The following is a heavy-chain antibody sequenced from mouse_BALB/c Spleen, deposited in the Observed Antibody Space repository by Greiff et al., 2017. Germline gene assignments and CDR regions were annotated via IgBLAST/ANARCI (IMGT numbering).Heavy chain of an antibody. CDR1: GYTFTDYW. D-gene: IGHD3-2*01. CDR2: IDTSDSYT. V-gene: IGHV1-69*01. CDR3: ASGTARATGFAY. J-gene: IGHJ3*01. Sequence: QVQLQRPGAELVMPGASVKMSCKASGYTFTDYWMHWVKQRPGQGLEWIGAIDTSDSYTSYNQKFKGKATLTVDESSSTAYMQLSSLTSEDSAVYYCASGTARATGFAYWGQGTLVTVSA.